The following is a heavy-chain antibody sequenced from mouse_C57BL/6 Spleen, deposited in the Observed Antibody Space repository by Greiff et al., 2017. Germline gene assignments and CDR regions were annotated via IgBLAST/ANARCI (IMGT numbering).Heavy chain of an antibody. CDR3: ARHEEDYYGSSLYARDY. CDR2: FYPGSGSI. Sequence: QVQLKESGAELVKPGASVKLSYKASGYTFTEYTIHWVKQRSGQGLEWIGWFYPGSGSIKYNEKFKDKATLTADKSSSTVYMELSRLTSEDSAVYFCARHEEDYYGSSLYARDYWGQGTSVTVSS. D-gene: IGHD1-1*01. V-gene: IGHV1-62-2*01. CDR1: GYTFTEYT. J-gene: IGHJ4*01.